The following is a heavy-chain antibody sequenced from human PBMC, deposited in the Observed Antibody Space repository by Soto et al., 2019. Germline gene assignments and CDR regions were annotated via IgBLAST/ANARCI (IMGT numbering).Heavy chain of an antibody. Sequence: PGGSLRLSCAASEFTFSNFDLHWDRQAPGKGLEWVTVISYDGSLQYYADSVKGRFTISRDISKNTVDLQMNSLRPGDTAVYYCAKAGLVPGTTPSLTFFGSWGKGTLVAVSS. CDR3: AKAGLVPGTTPSLTFFGS. CDR1: EFTFSNFD. J-gene: IGHJ4*02. D-gene: IGHD1-1*01. CDR2: ISYDGSLQ. V-gene: IGHV3-30*18.